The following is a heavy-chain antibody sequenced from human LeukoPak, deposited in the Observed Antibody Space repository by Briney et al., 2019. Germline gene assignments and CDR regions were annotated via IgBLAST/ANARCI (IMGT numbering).Heavy chain of an antibody. V-gene: IGHV3-23*01. D-gene: IGHD4-17*01. CDR3: AKPAAREVLYGFDY. CDR1: GFTFSSYA. CDR2: ISGSGGST. Sequence: GGSLRLSCAASGFTFSSYAMSWVRQAPGKGLEWVSGISGSGGSTFYADSVKGRFTISRDNSKNTLYLQMNSLRAEDTAVYYCAKPAAREVLYGFDYWGQGTLVTVSS. J-gene: IGHJ4*02.